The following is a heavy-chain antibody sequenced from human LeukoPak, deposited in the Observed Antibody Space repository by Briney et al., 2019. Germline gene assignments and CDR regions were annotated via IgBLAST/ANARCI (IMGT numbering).Heavy chain of an antibody. CDR3: ATPTSRIMTGYYRGFDP. CDR2: FDPEDGET. CDR1: GYTLTELS. J-gene: IGHJ5*02. V-gene: IGHV1-24*01. Sequence: ASVEVPRKVSGYTLTELSMHWVPQAREKGREGRGGFDPEDGETIHAQNLQGRVTMTQDTSTDTAYMELRSLRSADTAVYYCATPTSRIMTGYYRGFDPWGQGTLVTVSS. D-gene: IGHD3-9*01.